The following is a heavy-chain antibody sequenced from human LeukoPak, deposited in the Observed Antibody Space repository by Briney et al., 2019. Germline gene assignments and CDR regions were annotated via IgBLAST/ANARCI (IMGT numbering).Heavy chain of an antibody. CDR2: ISHSGST. CDR1: GYSISSGYN. D-gene: IGHD2-2*01. Sequence: SETLSLTCTVSGYSISSGYNWGWIRQPPGKGLEWIGSISHSGSTFYNPSLMSRVTISIDTSRNQFSPKLGSVTAADTAVYYCAIDRPPPAYYYYMDVWGKGTTVTVS. CDR3: AIDRPPPAYYYYMDV. J-gene: IGHJ6*03. V-gene: IGHV4-38-2*02.